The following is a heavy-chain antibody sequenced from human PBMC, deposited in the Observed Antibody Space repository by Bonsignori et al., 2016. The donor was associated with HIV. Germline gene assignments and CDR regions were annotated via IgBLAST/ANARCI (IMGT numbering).Heavy chain of an antibody. V-gene: IGHV1-8*01. CDR2: MNPNSGNT. Sequence: WVRQAPEQGLEWMGWMNPNSGNTGYAQKFQGRVTMTRNTSISTAYMELSSLRSEDTAVYYCARRSSTSWPYYFDYWGQGTLVTVSS. CDR3: ARRSSTSWPYYFDY. D-gene: IGHD2-2*01. J-gene: IGHJ4*02.